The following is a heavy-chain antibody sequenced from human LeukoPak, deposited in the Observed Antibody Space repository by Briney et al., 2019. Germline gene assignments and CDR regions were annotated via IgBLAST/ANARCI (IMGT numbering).Heavy chain of an antibody. D-gene: IGHD3-3*02. V-gene: IGHV3-30-3*01. Sequence: GGSLRLSCAASGFTFSSYDMHWVRQAPGKGLEWVSFISYDGSNKYYGDSGKGRFTISRDNSKNTLYLQMNSLRAEDTAVYYCAKDYARDTFMVWGQGTLVTASS. CDR1: GFTFSSYD. J-gene: IGHJ4*02. CDR2: ISYDGSNK. CDR3: AKDYARDTFMV.